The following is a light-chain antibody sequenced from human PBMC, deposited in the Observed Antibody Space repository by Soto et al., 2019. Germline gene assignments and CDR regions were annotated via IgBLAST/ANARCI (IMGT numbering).Light chain of an antibody. CDR1: QSVNTIY. Sequence: EIVLTQSPGTLSLSPGERATLSCRASQSVNTIYFAWYQQKPGQAPRLLIYSTSNRATGIPDRFSGSGSGTDFPLTISRLEPEDFAVYYCQQYDTSPRTFGQGTMVEIK. J-gene: IGKJ1*01. CDR3: QQYDTSPRT. V-gene: IGKV3-20*01. CDR2: STS.